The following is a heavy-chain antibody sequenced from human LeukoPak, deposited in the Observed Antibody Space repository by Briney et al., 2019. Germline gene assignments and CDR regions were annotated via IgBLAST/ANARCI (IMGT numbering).Heavy chain of an antibody. Sequence: GGSLRLSCAASGFTVSSYGMHWVRQAPGKGLEWVAVIWYDGSNKYYADSVKGRFTISRDNSKNTLYLQMNSLRAEDTAVYYCARDARSGYDYFDYWGQGTLVTVSS. V-gene: IGHV3-33*08. CDR3: ARDARSGYDYFDY. CDR1: GFTVSSYG. J-gene: IGHJ4*02. D-gene: IGHD3-3*01. CDR2: IWYDGSNK.